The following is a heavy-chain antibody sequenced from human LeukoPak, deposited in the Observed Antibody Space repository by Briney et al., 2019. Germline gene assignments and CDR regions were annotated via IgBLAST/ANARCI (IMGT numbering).Heavy chain of an antibody. V-gene: IGHV1-2*02. CDR1: GYTFTGHY. CDR3: ARDGSPYYYDSSGWEIFDY. CDR2: INPNSGGT. D-gene: IGHD3-22*01. Sequence: ASVKVSCKASGYTFTGHYMHWVRQAPGQGLEWMGWINPNSGGTNFAQKFQGRVTMTRDTSISTAYMELSRLRSDDTAVYYCARDGSPYYYDSSGWEIFDYWGQGTLVTVSS. J-gene: IGHJ4*02.